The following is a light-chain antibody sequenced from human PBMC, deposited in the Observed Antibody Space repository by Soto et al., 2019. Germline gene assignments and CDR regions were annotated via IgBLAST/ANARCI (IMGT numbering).Light chain of an antibody. CDR2: RAS. CDR3: QQYYSTPWT. Sequence: DIVMTQSPDSLAVSLGERATINCKSSQSVLYSSDNKNYLAWYQHKPGQAPKLLIYRASTRGTGVPDRFSGSGSGADFTLTISSLQAEDVAVYYCQQYYSTPWTFGQGTNVEIK. V-gene: IGKV4-1*01. J-gene: IGKJ1*01. CDR1: QSVLYSSDNKNY.